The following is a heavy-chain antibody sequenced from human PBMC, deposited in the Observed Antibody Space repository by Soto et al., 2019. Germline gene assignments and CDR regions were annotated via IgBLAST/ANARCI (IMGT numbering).Heavy chain of an antibody. CDR2: ISSSGSTI. J-gene: IGHJ6*03. CDR3: ARDVGMVRGVITYYYMDV. CDR1: GFTFSDYY. D-gene: IGHD3-10*01. Sequence: GGSLRLSCAASGFTFSDYYMSWIRQAPGKGLEWVSYISSSGSTIYYADSVKGRFTISRDNAKNSLYLQMNSLRAEDTAVYYCARDVGMVRGVITYYYMDVWGKGTTVTVSS. V-gene: IGHV3-11*01.